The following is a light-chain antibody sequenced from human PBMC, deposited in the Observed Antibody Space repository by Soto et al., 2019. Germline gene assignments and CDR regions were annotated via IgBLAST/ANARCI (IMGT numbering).Light chain of an antibody. CDR3: QQYNNWPRT. V-gene: IGKV3D-15*01. CDR2: GAS. CDR1: QSVSSS. Sequence: EIVLTQSPATLSLSPCERATLSFSAGQSVSSSYVAWYQQIPGQTPRLLIYGASSRAAGVPDRFSGSGSGTEFTLTISSLQSEDFAVYYCQQYNNWPRTFGQGTKVDIK. J-gene: IGKJ1*01.